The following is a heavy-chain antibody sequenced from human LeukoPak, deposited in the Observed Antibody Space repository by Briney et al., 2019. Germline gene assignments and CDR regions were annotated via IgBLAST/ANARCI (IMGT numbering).Heavy chain of an antibody. CDR2: IIPIFGTA. D-gene: IGHD6-19*01. CDR3: ASLSSPRASGWYFDY. CDR1: GGTFSSYA. Sequence: SVKVSCKASGGTFSSYAISWVRQAPGQGLEWMEGIIPIFGTANYAQKFQGRVTITADESTSTAYMELSSLRSEDTAVYYCASLSSPRASGWYFDYWGQGTLVTVSS. J-gene: IGHJ4*02. V-gene: IGHV1-69*13.